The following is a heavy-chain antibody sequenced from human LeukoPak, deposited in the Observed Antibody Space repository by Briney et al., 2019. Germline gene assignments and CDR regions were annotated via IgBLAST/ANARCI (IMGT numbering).Heavy chain of an antibody. CDR1: GFTFSTYV. Sequence: GGSLRLSCSVSGFTFSTYVMHWVRQAPGKGLEYVSAISSNGDNTYYADSVKGRFTISRDNAKDTLYLQMNTLRAEDTAVYYCARDQTQAGPTTVDFWGQGTLVTVSS. V-gene: IGHV3-64*04. J-gene: IGHJ4*02. D-gene: IGHD1-14*01. CDR2: ISSNGDNT. CDR3: ARDQTQAGPTTVDF.